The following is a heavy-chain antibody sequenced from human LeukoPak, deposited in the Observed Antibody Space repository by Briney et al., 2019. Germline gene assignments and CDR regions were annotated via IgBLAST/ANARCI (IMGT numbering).Heavy chain of an antibody. CDR2: ISWNSGSI. CDR3: AREGYSYGGLDAFDI. V-gene: IGHV3-9*01. J-gene: IGHJ3*02. Sequence: GGSLRLSCAASGFTFDDYAMHWVRQAPGKGLEWVSGISWNSGSIGYADFVKGRFTISRDNAKNSLYLQMNSLRAEDTAVYYCAREGYSYGGLDAFDIWGQGTMVTVSS. CDR1: GFTFDDYA. D-gene: IGHD5-18*01.